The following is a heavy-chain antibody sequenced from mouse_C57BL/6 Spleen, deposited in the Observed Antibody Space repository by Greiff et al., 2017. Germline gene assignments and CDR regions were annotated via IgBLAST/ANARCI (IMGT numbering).Heavy chain of an antibody. V-gene: IGHV5-9-1*02. D-gene: IGHD2-4*01. CDR3: TRVSYDYDERGFDY. CDR2: ISSGGDYI. CDR1: GFTFSSYA. Sequence: DVHLVESGEGLVKPGGSLKLSCAASGFTFSSYAMSWVRQTPEKRLEWVAYISSGGDYIYYADTVKGRFTISRDNARNTLYLQMSSLKSEDTAMYYCTRVSYDYDERGFDYWGQGTTLTVSS. J-gene: IGHJ2*01.